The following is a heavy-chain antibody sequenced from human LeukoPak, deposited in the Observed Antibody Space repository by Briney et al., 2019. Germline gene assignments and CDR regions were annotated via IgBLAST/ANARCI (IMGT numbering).Heavy chain of an antibody. Sequence: SETLSLTCTVSGASITGYYWSWIRQPPGKGLEWIGYIYHTGSTNYNPSLKGRVTMSVDTSKNQFSLRLTSVTAADTAVYYCARDRWLDFWGQGTLVTVSS. J-gene: IGHJ5*01. CDR1: GASITGYY. CDR3: ARDRWLDF. CDR2: IYHTGST. V-gene: IGHV4-59*01.